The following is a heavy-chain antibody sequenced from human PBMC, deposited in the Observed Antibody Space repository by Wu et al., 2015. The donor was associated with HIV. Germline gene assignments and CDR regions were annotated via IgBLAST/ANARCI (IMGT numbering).Heavy chain of an antibody. CDR2: IWHDASHK. J-gene: IGHJ4*02. CDR3: ARDGGFSXDLDY. V-gene: IGHV3-30*02. Sequence: QVQVVELGGGAVQPGESLRLSCAASGFTFKHYAMHWVRQTPGKGLEWVAYIWHDASHKYYGDAVKGRFTISRDNSKKMVYLQMNSLKYEDTAVYYCARDGGFSXDLDYWGQGAQVTVSS. D-gene: IGHD2-15*01. CDR1: GFTFKHYA.